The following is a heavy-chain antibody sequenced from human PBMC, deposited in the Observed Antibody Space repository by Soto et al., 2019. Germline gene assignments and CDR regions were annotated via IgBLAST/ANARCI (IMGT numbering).Heavy chain of an antibody. CDR1: GFTFSSYA. V-gene: IGHV3-30-3*01. Sequence: QVQLVESGGGVVQPGRSLRLSCAASGFTFSSYAMHWVRQAPGKGLEWVAVISYDGSNKYYADSVKGRFTISRDNSKNTLYLQMNSLRAEDTAVYYCARNNYDFWSGYPHRYYGMDVWGQGTTVTVSS. J-gene: IGHJ6*02. CDR3: ARNNYDFWSGYPHRYYGMDV. CDR2: ISYDGSNK. D-gene: IGHD3-3*01.